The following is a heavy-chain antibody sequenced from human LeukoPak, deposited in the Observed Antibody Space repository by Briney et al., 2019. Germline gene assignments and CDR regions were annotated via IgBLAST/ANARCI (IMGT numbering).Heavy chain of an antibody. CDR3: ARVRNVEDFWSSYYFVPGYYYYYMDV. CDR2: IYYSGST. V-gene: IGHV4-59*11. Sequence: PSETLSLTCTVSGGSISSHYWSWIRQPPGKGLEWIGYIYYSGSTNYNPSLKSRVTISVDTSKNQFSLKLSSVTAADTAVYYCARVRNVEDFWSSYYFVPGYYYYYMDVWGKGTTVTVSS. J-gene: IGHJ6*03. CDR1: GGSISSHY. D-gene: IGHD3-3*01.